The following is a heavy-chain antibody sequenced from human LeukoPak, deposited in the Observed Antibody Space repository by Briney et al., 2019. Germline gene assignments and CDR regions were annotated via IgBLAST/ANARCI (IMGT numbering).Heavy chain of an antibody. CDR3: AKAAIVVVRRYYMDV. D-gene: IGHD2-2*01. Sequence: GGFLRLSCAASGFTFSSYAMSWVRQAPGKGLEWVSAISGSGGSTYYADSVKGRFTISRDNSKNTLYLQMNSLRAEDTAVYYCAKAAIVVVRRYYMDVWGKGTTVTVSS. CDR2: ISGSGGST. CDR1: GFTFSSYA. V-gene: IGHV3-23*01. J-gene: IGHJ6*03.